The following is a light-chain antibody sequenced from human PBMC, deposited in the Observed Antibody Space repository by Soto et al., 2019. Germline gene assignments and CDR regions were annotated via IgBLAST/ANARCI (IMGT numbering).Light chain of an antibody. CDR1: QGIGND. Sequence: AIQMAQSPSSLSASVGDRVTITCRASQGIGNDVGWFQQKPGKAPKLLIYDAATLQSGVPSRFSGSRSGTDFTLIISSLQPEDVATYYCLQDHNYPLTFGGGTKVEIK. V-gene: IGKV1-6*02. CDR2: DAA. J-gene: IGKJ4*01. CDR3: LQDHNYPLT.